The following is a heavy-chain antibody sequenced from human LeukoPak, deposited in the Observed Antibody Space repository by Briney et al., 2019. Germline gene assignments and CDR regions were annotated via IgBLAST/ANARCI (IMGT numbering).Heavy chain of an antibody. D-gene: IGHD2-15*01. Sequence: SETLSLTCTVSGGSISSTGSFWGWIRQPPGKGLEWIGSIYSGGITYYNPSLKSRVTISEHTPKNQFSLKMTSMTAADTAIYYCWLEKVVAAYFDSWGQGTLVTVSS. J-gene: IGHJ4*02. CDR3: WLEKVVAAYFDS. CDR2: IYSGGIT. CDR1: GGSISSTGSF. V-gene: IGHV4-39*07.